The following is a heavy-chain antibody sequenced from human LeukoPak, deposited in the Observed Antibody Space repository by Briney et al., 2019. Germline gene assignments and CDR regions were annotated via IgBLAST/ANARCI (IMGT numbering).Heavy chain of an antibody. CDR1: GXXFSGXY. D-gene: IGHD5-18*01. V-gene: IGHV4-34*01. CDR3: ARGLRGYSYGV. Sequence: SXXXSXXCAXXGXXFSGXYXXWVREPPGKGLEWIGEINHSGSTNYNPSLKSRVTISVDTSKNQFSLKLSSVTAADTAVYYCARGLRGYSYGVWGQGTLVTVSS. CDR2: INHSGST. J-gene: IGHJ4*02.